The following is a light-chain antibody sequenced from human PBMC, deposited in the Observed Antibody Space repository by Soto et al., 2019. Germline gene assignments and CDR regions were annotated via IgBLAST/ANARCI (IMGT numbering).Light chain of an antibody. V-gene: IGKV3-11*01. CDR3: QQRSTPFT. J-gene: IGKJ3*01. Sequence: PGERATLSCRASQHIKTYLAWYQQKPGQAPRLLIYDASKRATGIPARFSGSGSGTYFTLAISSLEPEDFAIYYCQQRSTPFTFGPGTTVDIK. CDR2: DAS. CDR1: QHIKTY.